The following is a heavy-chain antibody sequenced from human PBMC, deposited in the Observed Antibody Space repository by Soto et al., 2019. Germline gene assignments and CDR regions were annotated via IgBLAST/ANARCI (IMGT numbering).Heavy chain of an antibody. CDR3: ARDRAMIGFDY. J-gene: IGHJ4*02. V-gene: IGHV1-2*04. Sequence: ASVKVSCKDSGYTFTGYYMHWVRQAPGQGLEWMGWINPNSGGTNYAQKFQGWVTMTRDTSISTAYMELSRLRSDDTAVYYRARDRAMIGFDYWGQGTLVTVSS. D-gene: IGHD5-12*01. CDR1: GYTFTGYY. CDR2: INPNSGGT.